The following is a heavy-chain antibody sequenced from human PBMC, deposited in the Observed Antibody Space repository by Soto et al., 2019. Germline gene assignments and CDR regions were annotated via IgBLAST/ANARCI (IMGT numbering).Heavy chain of an antibody. Sequence: KLPETLSLTCAVYGGSFSGYYWSWIRQPPGKGLEWIGEINHSGSTNYNPSLKSRVTISVDTSKNQFSLKLSSVTAADTAVYYCARSEWELHGGHDYWGQGTLVTVSS. CDR2: INHSGST. J-gene: IGHJ4*02. CDR1: GGSFSGYY. V-gene: IGHV4-34*01. CDR3: ARSEWELHGGHDY. D-gene: IGHD1-26*01.